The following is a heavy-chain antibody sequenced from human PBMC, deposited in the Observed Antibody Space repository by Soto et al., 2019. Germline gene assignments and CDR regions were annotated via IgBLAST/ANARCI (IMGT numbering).Heavy chain of an antibody. CDR1: GGSFSGYY. D-gene: IGHD6-19*01. CDR3: ARKYVAGYDY. Sequence: QVQLQQWGAGLLKPSETLSLTCAVYGGSFSGYYWSWIRQPPGKGLEWIGEINHSGSTNYNPSLKSRVTISVDTSKNQSSLKLSSVTAADTAVYYCARKYVAGYDYWGQGTLVTVSS. V-gene: IGHV4-34*01. J-gene: IGHJ4*02. CDR2: INHSGST.